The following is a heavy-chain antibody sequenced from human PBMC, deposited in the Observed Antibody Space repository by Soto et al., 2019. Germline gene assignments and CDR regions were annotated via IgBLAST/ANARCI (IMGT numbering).Heavy chain of an antibody. V-gene: IGHV3-66*01. CDR3: ARAAKSATHCDY. D-gene: IGHD3-3*01. CDR2: IYSGGST. Sequence: EVQLVESGGGLVQPGGSLRLSCAASGFTVSSNYMSWVRQAPGKGLEWVSVIYSGGSTYYADSVKGRFTISRDNSKNTLYLQMNSLRAEDTAVYYCARAAKSATHCDYWGQGTLVTVSS. J-gene: IGHJ4*02. CDR1: GFTVSSNY.